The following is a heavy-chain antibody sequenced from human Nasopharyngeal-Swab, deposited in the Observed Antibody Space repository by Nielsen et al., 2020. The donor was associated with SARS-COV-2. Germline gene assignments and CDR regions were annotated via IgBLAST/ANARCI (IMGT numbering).Heavy chain of an antibody. Sequence: ASVKVSCKVSGYTLTELSMHWVRQAPGKGLEWMGGFYPEDGETIYAQKFQGRVTMTEDTSTDTAYMELSSLRSEDTAVYYCATGLSVRGVIGAYYYYYGMDVWGQGTTVTVSS. J-gene: IGHJ6*02. CDR1: GYTLTELS. CDR3: ATGLSVRGVIGAYYYYYGMDV. D-gene: IGHD3-10*01. CDR2: FYPEDGET. V-gene: IGHV1-24*01.